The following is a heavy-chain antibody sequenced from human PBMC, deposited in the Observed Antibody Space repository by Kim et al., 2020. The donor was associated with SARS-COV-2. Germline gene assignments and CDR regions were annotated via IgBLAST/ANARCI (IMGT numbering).Heavy chain of an antibody. J-gene: IGHJ6*02. V-gene: IGHV4-59*13. Sequence: SETLSLTCTVSGGSISSYYWSWIRQPPGKGLEWIGYIYYSGSTNYNPSLKSRVTISVDTSKNQFSLKLSSVTAADTAVYYCARGHHGYYYDSSGYLGYYYYGMDGWGQGTTVTVSS. D-gene: IGHD3-22*01. CDR3: ARGHHGYYYDSSGYLGYYYYGMDG. CDR1: GGSISSYY. CDR2: IYYSGST.